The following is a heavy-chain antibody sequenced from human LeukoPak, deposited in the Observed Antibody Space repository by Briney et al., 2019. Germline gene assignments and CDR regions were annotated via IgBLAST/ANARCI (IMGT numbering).Heavy chain of an antibody. CDR2: VYYSGST. D-gene: IGHD4-17*01. Sequence: PGGSLRLSCAASGFTVSSNYMSWVRQAPGKGLEWIGSVYYSGSTYYNPSLKSRVTMSVDTSKNHFSLNLRSVTAADTAVYYCARRHGDYAYYSYYGMDVWGQGTTVTVSS. J-gene: IGHJ6*02. CDR1: GFTVSSNY. CDR3: ARRHGDYAYYSYYGMDV. V-gene: IGHV4-39*02.